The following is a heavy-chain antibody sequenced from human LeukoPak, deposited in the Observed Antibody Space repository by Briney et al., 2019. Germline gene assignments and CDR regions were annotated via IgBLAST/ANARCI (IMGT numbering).Heavy chain of an antibody. CDR1: GGSISSYY. V-gene: IGHV4-59*01. J-gene: IGHJ3*02. CDR3: ARGINYGDYPDAFDI. Sequence: SETLSLTCTVSGGSISSYYWSWIRQPPGKGLEWIGYIYYSGSTNYNPSLKSRVTISVDTSKNQFSLKLSSVTAADTAEYYCARGINYGDYPDAFDIWGQGTMVTVSS. CDR2: IYYSGST. D-gene: IGHD4-17*01.